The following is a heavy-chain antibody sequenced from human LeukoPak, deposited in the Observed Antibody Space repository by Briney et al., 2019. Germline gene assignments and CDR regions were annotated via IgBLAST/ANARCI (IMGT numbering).Heavy chain of an antibody. CDR3: VGDSSSWTSWFDP. CDR1: GGSISSSPYY. CDR2: IYYSGST. D-gene: IGHD6-13*01. J-gene: IGHJ5*02. V-gene: IGHV4-39*07. Sequence: SETLSLTCTVSGGSISSSPYYWGWIRQPPGKGLEWIGTIYYSGSTYYNPSFKSRVTISVDTSKNQFSLRLSSVTAADTAVYYCVGDSSSWTSWFDPWGQGTLVTVSS.